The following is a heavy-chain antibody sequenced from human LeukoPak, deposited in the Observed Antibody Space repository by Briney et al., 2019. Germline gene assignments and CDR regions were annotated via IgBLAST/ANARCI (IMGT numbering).Heavy chain of an antibody. CDR1: GLTFSTYL. CDR2: IYNSGPKI. V-gene: IGHV3-23*01. J-gene: IGHJ4*02. Sequence: GGSLRLFCAVSGLTFSTYLMTWVRQGPGKGVGCVSSIYNSGPKIFYVDSVKGRFTISRDNSKNMLYLQMNSLRVEDTAVYYCAKDVAPDSGWDLDYWGQGTLVTVSS. D-gene: IGHD6-19*01. CDR3: AKDVAPDSGWDLDY.